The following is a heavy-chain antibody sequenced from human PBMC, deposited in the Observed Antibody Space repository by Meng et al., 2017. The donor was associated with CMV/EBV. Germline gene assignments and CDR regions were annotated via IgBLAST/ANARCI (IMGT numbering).Heavy chain of an antibody. D-gene: IGHD3-16*01. CDR3: AKDGGPFDY. J-gene: IGHJ4*02. CDR2: ISWNSGSI. Sequence: SLKISCAASGFTLDDYAMHWVRQAPGKGLEWVSGISWNSGSIGYADSVKGRFTVSRDNAKNSLYLQMNSLRAEDTALYYCAKDGGPFDYWGQGTLVTVSS. CDR1: GFTLDDYA. V-gene: IGHV3-9*01.